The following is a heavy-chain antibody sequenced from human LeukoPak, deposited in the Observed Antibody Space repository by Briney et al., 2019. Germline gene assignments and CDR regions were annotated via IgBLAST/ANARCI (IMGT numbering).Heavy chain of an antibody. J-gene: IGHJ4*02. D-gene: IGHD2-2*01. CDR1: GFTFSSYG. Sequence: GGSLRLSCAASGFTFSSYGMHWVRQAPGKGLEWVAVIWYDGSNKYYADSVKGRFTISRDNSKNTLYLQMNSLRAEDTAVYHCARGYLGYCSSTSCELDYWGQGTLVTVSS. V-gene: IGHV3-33*01. CDR2: IWYDGSNK. CDR3: ARGYLGYCSSTSCELDY.